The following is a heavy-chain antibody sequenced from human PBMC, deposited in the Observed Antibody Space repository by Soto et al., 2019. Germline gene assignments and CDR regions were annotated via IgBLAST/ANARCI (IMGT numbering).Heavy chain of an antibody. CDR1: GGTFSSYT. D-gene: IGHD1-1*01. CDR3: ARGNHRWVQLWYFDL. Sequence: QVQLVQSGAEVKKPGSSVTVSCKASGGTFSSYTISWVRQAPGQGLEWMGGIIPIFGTANYAQKFQGRVTITADESTSTAYMELSSMRSEGTAVYYCARGNHRWVQLWYFDLWGRGTLVTVSS. V-gene: IGHV1-69*12. J-gene: IGHJ2*01. CDR2: IIPIFGTA.